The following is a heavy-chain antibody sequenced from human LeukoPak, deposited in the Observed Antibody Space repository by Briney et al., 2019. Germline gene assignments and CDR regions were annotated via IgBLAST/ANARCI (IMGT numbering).Heavy chain of an antibody. J-gene: IGHJ6*02. CDR2: IRSSSSYI. CDR1: GFPFSSFS. CDR3: ARDRDIVVVVPYYYYGMDV. Sequence: GGPLSPSWAPSGFPFSSFSMNGPPKPPGRGLEGFSSIRSSSSYIYYADSVKGRFTISRDNAKNSLYLQMNSLRAEDTAVYYCARDRDIVVVVPYYYYGMDVWGQGTSVTVSS. D-gene: IGHD2-2*01. V-gene: IGHV3-21*01.